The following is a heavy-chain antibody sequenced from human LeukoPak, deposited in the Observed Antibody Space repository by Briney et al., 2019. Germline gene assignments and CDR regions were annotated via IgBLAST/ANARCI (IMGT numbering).Heavy chain of an antibody. J-gene: IGHJ4*02. CDR3: ARGEWSSSPFDY. Sequence: GGSLRLSCAASGFTFSSYSMNWVRQAPGKGLEWVTFISSSSSYIYYADSMKGRFTISRDNAKNSLYLQMNSLKAEDTAVYYCARGEWSSSPFDYWGQGTLVTVSS. CDR1: GFTFSSYS. D-gene: IGHD6-6*01. V-gene: IGHV3-21*01. CDR2: ISSSSSYI.